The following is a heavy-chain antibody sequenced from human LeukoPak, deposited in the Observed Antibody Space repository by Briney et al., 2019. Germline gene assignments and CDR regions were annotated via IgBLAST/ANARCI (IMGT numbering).Heavy chain of an antibody. CDR3: ARHYYGSGSYNDY. D-gene: IGHD3-10*01. V-gene: IGHV4-61*02. J-gene: IGHJ4*02. CDR2: IYTSGST. Sequence: SETLSLTCTVSGGSISSGGYYWSWIRQPAGKGLEWIGRIYTSGSTNYNPSLKSRVTISVDRSKNQFPLKLSSVTAADTAVYYCARHYYGSGSYNDYWGQGTLVTVSS. CDR1: GGSISSGGYY.